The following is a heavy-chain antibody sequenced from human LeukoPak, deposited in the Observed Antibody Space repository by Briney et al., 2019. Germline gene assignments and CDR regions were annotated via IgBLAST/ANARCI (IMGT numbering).Heavy chain of an antibody. CDR3: ARGGSGVGNSADWYFDL. CDR1: GGSINIYY. J-gene: IGHJ2*01. CDR2: INYSGST. V-gene: IGHV4-59*01. D-gene: IGHD4-23*01. Sequence: KPSETLSLTCTVSGGSINIYYWSWLRQPPGKGLEWIGYINYSGSTNYNPSLNSRVTISVDTSKNQCSLRLGSVTAADTVVYYCARGGSGVGNSADWYFDLWGRGTLVTVPS.